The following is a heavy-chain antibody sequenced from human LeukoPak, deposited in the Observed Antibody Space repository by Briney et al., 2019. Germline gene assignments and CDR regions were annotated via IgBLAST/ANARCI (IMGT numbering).Heavy chain of an antibody. Sequence: ASVNVSCKASGYTFTSYDINWVRQATGQGLEWMGWMNPNSGNTGYAQKFQGRVIMTRNTSISTAYMELSSLRSEDTAVYYCARESVEYSESQATGYGMDVWGQGTTVTVSS. CDR2: MNPNSGNT. CDR3: ARESVEYSESQATGYGMDV. J-gene: IGHJ6*02. D-gene: IGHD5-18*01. V-gene: IGHV1-8*01. CDR1: GYTFTSYD.